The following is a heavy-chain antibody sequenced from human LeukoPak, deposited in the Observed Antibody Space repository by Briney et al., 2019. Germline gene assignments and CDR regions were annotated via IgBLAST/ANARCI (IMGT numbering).Heavy chain of an antibody. V-gene: IGHV3-7*01. Sequence: GGSLRLSCAASGFTFSSYWMSWVCQAPGKGLEWVANIKQDGSEKYYVDSVKGRFTISRDNAKNSLYLQMNSLRAEDTAVYYCARDGYSDAFDIWGQGTMVTVSS. CDR3: ARDGYSDAFDI. D-gene: IGHD5-24*01. J-gene: IGHJ3*02. CDR1: GFTFSSYW. CDR2: IKQDGSEK.